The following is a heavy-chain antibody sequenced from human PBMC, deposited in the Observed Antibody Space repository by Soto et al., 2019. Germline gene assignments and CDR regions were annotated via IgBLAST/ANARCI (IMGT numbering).Heavy chain of an antibody. CDR2: MNPDSGNT. CDR3: AREAASDPSFYYHYMDV. D-gene: IGHD3-10*01. CDR1: GYTFSNYN. V-gene: IGHV1-8*01. Sequence: QAQLVQSGAEVKKPGAPVKVSCKASGYTFSNYNINWVRQASGQGLEWMGWMNPDSGNTGYAEKFQGRVTMTRNSSISTAYMELTGLRSADTAVYYCAREAASDPSFYYHYMDVWGKGTTVTVSS. J-gene: IGHJ6*03.